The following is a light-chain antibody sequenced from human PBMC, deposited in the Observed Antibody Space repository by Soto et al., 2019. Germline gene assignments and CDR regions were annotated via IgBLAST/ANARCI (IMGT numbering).Light chain of an antibody. CDR2: EVS. Sequence: QSALTQPASVSGSPGQSITISCTGTSSDVGGYNYVSWYQQHPGKAPKLMIYEVSNRPSGVSNRFSGSKSGNTASLTISGLQAEDEADYYCSSYTSSSTLYVVFGGGTKLTVL. J-gene: IGLJ2*01. V-gene: IGLV2-14*01. CDR3: SSYTSSSTLYVV. CDR1: SSDVGGYNY.